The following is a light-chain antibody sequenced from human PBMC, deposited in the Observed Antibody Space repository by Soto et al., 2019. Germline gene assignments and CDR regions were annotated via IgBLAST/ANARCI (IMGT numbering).Light chain of an antibody. V-gene: IGKV3-20*01. CDR2: GAS. CDR3: QQYGSSLLT. Sequence: EIVLTQSPGTLSLSPGERATLSCRASQSVSSSYLAWYQQKPGQAPWLLMYGASSRATGIPDRFSGSGSGTDFTLTISRLEPEDFAVYYCQQYGSSLLTFGGGTKVEIK. J-gene: IGKJ4*01. CDR1: QSVSSSY.